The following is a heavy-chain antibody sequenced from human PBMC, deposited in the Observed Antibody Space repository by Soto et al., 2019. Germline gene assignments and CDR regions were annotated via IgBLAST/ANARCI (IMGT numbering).Heavy chain of an antibody. V-gene: IGHV1-2*02. CDR1: GYSFTDYH. D-gene: IGHD3-22*01. Sequence: ASVKVSCKASGYSFTDYHIHWVRQAPGQGLEWMGWINPNSGGTNYAQKFQGRVTMTRDTSISTAYMELSSLRSDDTAMFYCASGRYDASGYFDYWGQGTLVTVS. CDR3: ASGRYDASGYFDY. CDR2: INPNSGGT. J-gene: IGHJ4*02.